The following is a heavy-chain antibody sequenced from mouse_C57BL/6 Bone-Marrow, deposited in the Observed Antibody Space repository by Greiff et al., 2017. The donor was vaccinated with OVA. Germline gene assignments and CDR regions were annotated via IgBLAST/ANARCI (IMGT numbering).Heavy chain of an antibody. D-gene: IGHD2-3*01. J-gene: IGHJ4*01. CDR3: ARDGYMRGNYAMDY. CDR2: INPSTGGT. Sequence: VQLQQSGPELVKPGASVKISCKASGYSFTGYYMHWVKQSSEKSLEWIGEINPSTGGTSYNQKFKGKATLTVDKSSSTAYMQLKSLTSEDSAVYYCARDGYMRGNYAMDYWGQGTSVTVSS. V-gene: IGHV1-43*01. CDR1: GYSFTGYY.